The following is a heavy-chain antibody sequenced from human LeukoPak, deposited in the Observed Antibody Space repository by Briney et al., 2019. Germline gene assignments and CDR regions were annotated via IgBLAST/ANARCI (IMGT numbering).Heavy chain of an antibody. CDR1: GFTFSSYA. CDR2: ISGSGGST. J-gene: IGHJ4*02. D-gene: IGHD1-26*01. V-gene: IGHV3-23*01. Sequence: GGSLRLSCDASGFTFSSYAMSWVRQAPGKGLEWVAAISGSGGSTYYADSVKGRFTISRDNFKNTLYLQMNSLRAEDTAVYYCAKEVIVGVSFDYWGQGTLVTVSS. CDR3: AKEVIVGVSFDY.